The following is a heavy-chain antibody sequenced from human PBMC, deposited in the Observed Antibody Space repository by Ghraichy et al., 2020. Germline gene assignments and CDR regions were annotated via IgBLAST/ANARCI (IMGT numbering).Heavy chain of an antibody. CDR1: GGSFSAYY. D-gene: IGHD1-26*01. V-gene: IGHV4-34*01. CDR2: INHSGST. Sequence: SETLSLTCAVYGGSFSAYYWSWIRQPPGKGLEWIGEINHSGSTNYNPSLKSRVTISGDTSKNQFSLTLSRVTAADTAVYYCARVSSRVSGSYPYYYYYYMDVWGKGNTVTVSS. J-gene: IGHJ6*03. CDR3: ARVSSRVSGSYPYYYYYYMDV.